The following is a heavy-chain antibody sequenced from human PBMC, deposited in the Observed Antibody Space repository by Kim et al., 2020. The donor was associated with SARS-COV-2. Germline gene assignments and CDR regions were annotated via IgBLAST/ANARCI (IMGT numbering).Heavy chain of an antibody. Sequence: GGSLRLSCAASGFTFDDYAIQWVRQVPGKGLEWVSLISRDGGEIKYADSVKGRFTISRDNSKKSVYLQMNSLRSEDSALYYCARGQQWLIKNWGQGTQVTVPS. CDR2: ISRDGGEI. CDR1: GFTFDDYA. V-gene: IGHV3-43*02. D-gene: IGHD6-19*01. J-gene: IGHJ4*02. CDR3: ARGQQWLIKN.